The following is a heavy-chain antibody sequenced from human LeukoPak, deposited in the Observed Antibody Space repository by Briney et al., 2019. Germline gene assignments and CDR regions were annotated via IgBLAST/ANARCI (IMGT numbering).Heavy chain of an antibody. CDR1: GYTFTGYY. D-gene: IGHD6-13*01. Sequence: ASVKVSCKASGYTFTGYYMHWVRQAPGQGLEWMGIINPSGGSTSYAQKFQGRVTMTRDMSTSTVYMELSSLRSEDTAVYYCARDPSSWEYYYYYMDVWGKGTTVTVSS. CDR2: INPSGGST. V-gene: IGHV1-46*01. J-gene: IGHJ6*03. CDR3: ARDPSSWEYYYYYMDV.